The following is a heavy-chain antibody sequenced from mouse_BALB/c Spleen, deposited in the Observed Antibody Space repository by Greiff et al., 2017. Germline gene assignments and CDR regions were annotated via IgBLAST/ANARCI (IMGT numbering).Heavy chain of an antibody. J-gene: IGHJ2*01. CDR1: GFTFSSYG. D-gene: IGHD2-3*01. V-gene: IGHV5-6*02. CDR3: ARQIYDGYLDY. Sequence: DVKLVESGGDLVKPGGSLKLSCAASGFTFSSYGMSWVRQTPDKRLEWVATISSGGSYTYYPDSVKGRFTISRDNAKNTLYLQMSSLKSEDTAMYYCARQIYDGYLDYWGQGTTLTVSS. CDR2: ISSGGSYT.